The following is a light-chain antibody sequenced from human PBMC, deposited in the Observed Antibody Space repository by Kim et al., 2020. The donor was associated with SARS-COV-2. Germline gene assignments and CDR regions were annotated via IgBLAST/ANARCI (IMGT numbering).Light chain of an antibody. CDR1: SANIGSKA. J-gene: IGLJ1*01. CDR3: AAWDDSLNVV. Sequence: PGHRVTLPWSGSSANIGSKAVNWYQQLPGTAPKLLMYSNNERPSGVPDRFSGSKSGTSASLAISGLQSEDEADYYCAAWDDSLNVVFGTGTKVTVL. CDR2: SNN. V-gene: IGLV1-44*01.